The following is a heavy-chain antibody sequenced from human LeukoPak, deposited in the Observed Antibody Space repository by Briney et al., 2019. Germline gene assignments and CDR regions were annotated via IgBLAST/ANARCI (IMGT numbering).Heavy chain of an antibody. D-gene: IGHD6-6*01. CDR3: ARERSSSCFDY. CDR2: IWYDGSNK. J-gene: IGHJ4*02. Sequence: GSLGLSCEASGFTFSNYGMHWVRQAPGKGLEWVAVIWYDGSNKYYVDSVKGRFTISRDNSKNTLYLQMDSLRAEDTAVYYCARERSSSCFDYWGQGTLVTVSS. CDR1: GFTFSNYG. V-gene: IGHV3-33*01.